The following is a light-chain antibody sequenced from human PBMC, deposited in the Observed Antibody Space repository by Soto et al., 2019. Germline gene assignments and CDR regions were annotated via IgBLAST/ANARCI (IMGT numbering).Light chain of an antibody. CDR1: SGHSSYI. CDR2: LEGSGSY. V-gene: IGLV4-60*02. J-gene: IGLJ1*01. CDR3: ETWDSNTHV. Sequence: QSVLTQSSSASASLGSSVKLTCTLSSGHSSYIIAWHQQQPGKAPRYLMKLEGSGSYNKGSGVPDRFSGSISGADRYLTISNLQFEDEADYYCETWDSNTHVFGTGTKLTVL.